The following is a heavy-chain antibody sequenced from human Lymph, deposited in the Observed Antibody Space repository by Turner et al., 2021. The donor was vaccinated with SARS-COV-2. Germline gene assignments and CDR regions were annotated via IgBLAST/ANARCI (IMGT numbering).Heavy chain of an antibody. D-gene: IGHD2-15*01. V-gene: IGHV1-46*01. CDR2: INPSGDST. Sequence: QVQLVQSGAEVKKPGASVKVSCKASGYTFTSYYMHWVRQARGQGLEWMGIINPSGDSTSYAQKFQGRVTMTRDTSTSTVYMELSSLRSEDTAVYYCARVGPGGFDYWGQGTPVTVSS. CDR1: GYTFTSYY. J-gene: IGHJ4*02. CDR3: ARVGPGGFDY.